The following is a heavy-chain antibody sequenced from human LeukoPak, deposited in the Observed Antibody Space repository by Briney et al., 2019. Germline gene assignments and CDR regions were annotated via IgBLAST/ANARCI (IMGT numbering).Heavy chain of an antibody. CDR1: GGSISSSSYY. CDR3: ARDSSQNYDFWSGYFDY. CDR2: IYYSGST. J-gene: IGHJ4*02. Sequence: SETLSLTCTVSGGSISSSSYYWGWIRQPPGKGLEWIGSIYYSGSTYYNPSLKSRVTMSVDTSKNQFSPKLSSVTAADTAVYYCARDSSQNYDFWSGYFDYWGQGTLVTVSS. V-gene: IGHV4-39*07. D-gene: IGHD3-3*01.